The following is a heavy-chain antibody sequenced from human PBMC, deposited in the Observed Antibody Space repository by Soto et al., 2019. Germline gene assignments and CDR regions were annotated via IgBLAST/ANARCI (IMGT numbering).Heavy chain of an antibody. D-gene: IGHD2-15*01. J-gene: IGHJ5*02. CDR3: ARDVLGYCSGGSCYSNWFDP. Sequence: LSDPRRVDSVSICGYYWSWIRKPPGKGLEWIGEINYSGSTNYNPSLKSRVTISVDTSKNQFSLKLSSVTAADTAVYYCARDVLGYCSGGSCYSNWFDPWGQGTLVTVSS. V-gene: IGHV4-34*01. CDR2: INYSGST. CDR1: SVSICGYY.